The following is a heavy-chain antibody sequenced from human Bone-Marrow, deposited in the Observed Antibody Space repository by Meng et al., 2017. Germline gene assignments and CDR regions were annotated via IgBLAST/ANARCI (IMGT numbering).Heavy chain of an antibody. CDR1: GFTFSSYW. J-gene: IGHJ6*02. D-gene: IGHD6-13*01. Sequence: GESLKISCAASGFTFSSYWMSWVRQAPGKGLEWVANIKQDGSEKDYVDSVKGRFTISRDNAKNSLYLQMNSLRAEDTAVYYCARDASSCGAGHYGIDVWGQGTTVTVSS. CDR2: IKQDGSEK. V-gene: IGHV3-7*01. CDR3: ARDASSCGAGHYGIDV.